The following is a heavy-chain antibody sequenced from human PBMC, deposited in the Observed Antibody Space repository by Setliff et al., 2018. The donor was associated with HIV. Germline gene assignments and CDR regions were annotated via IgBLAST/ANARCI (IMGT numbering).Heavy chain of an antibody. CDR3: ARDHCSSSGCYEYSYYGMDV. Sequence: GESLKISCLGSGYTFDMHWIAWVRQTPGKGLEWMGSIFPGDSDTRYSPSFQGQVTISADSSTNTAYLQWSNLQASDTAIYFCARDHCSSSGCYEYSYYGMDVWGQGTTVTVSS. V-gene: IGHV5-51*01. CDR1: GYTFDMHW. D-gene: IGHD2-2*01. J-gene: IGHJ6*02. CDR2: IFPGDSDT.